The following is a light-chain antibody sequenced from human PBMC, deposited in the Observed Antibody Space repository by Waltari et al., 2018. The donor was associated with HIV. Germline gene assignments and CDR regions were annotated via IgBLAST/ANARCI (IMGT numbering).Light chain of an antibody. CDR1: QGISSY. V-gene: IGKV1-9*01. CDR2: AAS. J-gene: IGKJ4*01. CDR3: QQLNSYPLT. Sequence: DLQLTQSPSFLSTSVGDRVTITCRASQGISSYLAWYQQKPGKAPQLLIYAASTLQSGVPSRFSGSGSGTEFTLTISSLQPEDFATYYCQQLNSYPLTFGGGTKVDIK.